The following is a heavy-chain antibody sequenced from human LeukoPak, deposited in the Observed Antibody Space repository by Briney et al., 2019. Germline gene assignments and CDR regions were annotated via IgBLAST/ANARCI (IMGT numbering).Heavy chain of an antibody. Sequence: SETLSLTCTVSGGSISSGDHYWSWIRPPPRKGLEWIGYIYYSGTTYYNPSLKSRASISVDTSKNQFSLKLSSVTAADTALYFCARLVGYYSRGSCYHFDYWGQGSLVTVSS. D-gene: IGHD2-15*01. CDR3: ARLVGYYSRGSCYHFDY. CDR1: GGSISSGDHY. CDR2: IYYSGTT. V-gene: IGHV4-30-4*01. J-gene: IGHJ4*02.